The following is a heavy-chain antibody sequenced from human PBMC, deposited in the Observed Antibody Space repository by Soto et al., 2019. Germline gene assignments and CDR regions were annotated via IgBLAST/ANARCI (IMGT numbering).Heavy chain of an antibody. CDR3: ARGNFGGGPTDY. V-gene: IGHV1-69*13. D-gene: IGHD3-16*01. J-gene: IGHJ4*02. Sequence: SVKVSGKASGGTFSSYAISWVRQAPGQGLEWMGGIIPIFGTANYAQKFQGRVTITADESTSTAYMELSSLRSEDTAVYYCARGNFGGGPTDYWGQGTLVTVSS. CDR1: GGTFSSYA. CDR2: IIPIFGTA.